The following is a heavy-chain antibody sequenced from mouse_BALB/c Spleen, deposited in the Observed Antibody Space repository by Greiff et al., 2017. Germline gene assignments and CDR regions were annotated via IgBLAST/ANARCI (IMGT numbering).Heavy chain of an antibody. V-gene: IGHV1-69*02. CDR1: GYTFTSYW. Sequence: VQLQQPGAELVKPGAPVKLSCKASGYTFTSYWMNWVKQRPGRGLEWIGRIDPSDSETHYNQKFKDKATLTVDKSSSTAYIQLSSLTSEDSAVYYCARRTGSYYFDYWGQGTTLTVSS. J-gene: IGHJ2*01. CDR2: IDPSDSET. CDR3: ARRTGSYYFDY. D-gene: IGHD4-1*01.